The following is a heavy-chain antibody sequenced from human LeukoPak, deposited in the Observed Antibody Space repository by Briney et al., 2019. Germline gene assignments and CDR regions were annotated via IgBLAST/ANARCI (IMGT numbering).Heavy chain of an antibody. J-gene: IGHJ4*02. CDR1: GGSFSGYY. Sequence: SETLSLTCAVYGGSFSGYYWSWIRQPPGKGLEWIGEINHSGSTNYNPSLKSRVTISVDTSKNQFSLKLSSVTAADTAVYYCARGPYYYDSSGYQGVDYWGQGTLVTVSS. CDR3: ARGPYYYDSSGYQGVDY. D-gene: IGHD3-22*01. V-gene: IGHV4-34*01. CDR2: INHSGST.